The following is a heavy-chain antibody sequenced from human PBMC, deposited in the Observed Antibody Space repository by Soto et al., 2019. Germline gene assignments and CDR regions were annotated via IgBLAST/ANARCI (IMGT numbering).Heavy chain of an antibody. CDR3: ARSQALRFLEWLSDFDY. V-gene: IGHV1-8*01. J-gene: IGHJ4*02. CDR2: MNSNSGNT. D-gene: IGHD3-3*01. CDR1: GYTFTSYD. Sequence: QVQLVQSGAEVKKPGASVKVSCKASGYTFTSYDINWVRQATGQGLGWMGWMNSNSGNTGYAQKFQGRVTMTRNTSISTAYMELSSLRSEDTAVYYCARSQALRFLEWLSDFDYWGQGTLVTVSS.